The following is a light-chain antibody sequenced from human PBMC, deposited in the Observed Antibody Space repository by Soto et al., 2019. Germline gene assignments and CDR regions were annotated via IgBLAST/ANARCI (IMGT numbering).Light chain of an antibody. CDR2: AAS. CDR1: QSISNY. CDR3: QQRYSTPRT. V-gene: IGKV1-39*01. Sequence: DIQMTQSPSSLSASVGDRVTITCRASQSISNYLNWYQQKPGKAPKLLMYAASSLQSGVPSRFSGSGSGTDFTLTISSLQPEDFAIYYCQQRYSTPRTFGQGTKVEIK. J-gene: IGKJ1*01.